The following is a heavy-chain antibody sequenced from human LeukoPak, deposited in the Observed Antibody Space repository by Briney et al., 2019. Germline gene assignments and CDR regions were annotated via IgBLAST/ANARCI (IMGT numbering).Heavy chain of an antibody. CDR1: GFTFSIYA. D-gene: IGHD5-24*01. CDR3: ARNIRGGWYVDY. Sequence: PGGSLRLSCAVSGFTFSIYAMSWVRQAPGKGLEWVSAISGSGDSTSYADSVKGRFSVSRDNFKNTLYLQMNSLRAEDTALYYCARNIRGGWYVDYWCQGTLVTVSS. V-gene: IGHV3-23*01. J-gene: IGHJ4*02. CDR2: ISGSGDST.